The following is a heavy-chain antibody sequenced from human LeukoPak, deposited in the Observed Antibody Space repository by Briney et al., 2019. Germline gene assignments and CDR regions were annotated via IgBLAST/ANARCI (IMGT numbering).Heavy chain of an antibody. J-gene: IGHJ6*02. CDR2: ISSSSSYI. CDR1: GFTFSDAW. D-gene: IGHD6-19*01. V-gene: IGHV3-21*01. Sequence: GGSLRLSSAASGFTFSDAWMSWVRQAPGKGLEWVSSISSSSSYIYYADSVKGRFTVSRDNAKNSLYLQMNSLRAEDTAVHYCAREYSSGWYNYYGMDVWGQGTTVTVSS. CDR3: AREYSSGWYNYYGMDV.